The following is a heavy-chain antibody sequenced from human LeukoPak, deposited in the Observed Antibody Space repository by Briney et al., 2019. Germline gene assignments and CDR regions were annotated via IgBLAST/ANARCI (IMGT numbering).Heavy chain of an antibody. D-gene: IGHD3-22*01. CDR1: GFTFTNYW. J-gene: IGHJ4*02. Sequence: GGSLRLSCATSGFTFTNYWMNWVRQAPGKGLEWVAVISYDGSNKYYADSVKGRFTISRDNSKNTLYLQMNSLRAEDTAVYYCASSGYLDYWGQGTLVTVSS. CDR2: ISYDGSNK. V-gene: IGHV3-30-3*01. CDR3: ASSGYLDY.